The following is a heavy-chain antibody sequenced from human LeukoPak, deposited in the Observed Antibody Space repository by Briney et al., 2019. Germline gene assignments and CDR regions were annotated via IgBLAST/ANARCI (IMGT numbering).Heavy chain of an antibody. CDR2: IWYDGSNK. V-gene: IGHV3-33*01. CDR3: ARDRLTMIPTYYFDY. D-gene: IGHD3-22*01. CDR1: GFTFSSYG. J-gene: IGHJ4*02. Sequence: GRSLRLSCAASGFTFSSYGMHWVRQAPGKGLEWVAVIWYDGSNKYYADSVKGRFTISRDNSKNTLYLQMNSLRAEDTAVYYCARDRLTMIPTYYFDYWGQGTLVTVSS.